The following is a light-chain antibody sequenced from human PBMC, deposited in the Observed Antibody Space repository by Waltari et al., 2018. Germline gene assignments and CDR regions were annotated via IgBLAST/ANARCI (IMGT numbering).Light chain of an antibody. CDR1: QRVSG. CDR2: DAS. J-gene: IGKJ3*01. Sequence: EIVLTQSPATLSLSPVESATLSCRASQRVSGLAWFQQNPGQTSRLRIYDASIRATGIPARFSGSGSGTDFTLTSSSLELEDFAVYYCQQRSNWPFTFGPGTKVDI. CDR3: QQRSNWPFT. V-gene: IGKV3-11*01.